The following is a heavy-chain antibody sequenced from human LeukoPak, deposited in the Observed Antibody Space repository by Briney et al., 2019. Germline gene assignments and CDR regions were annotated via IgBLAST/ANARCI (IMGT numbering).Heavy chain of an antibody. CDR3: ARDAAYYYGSGSYRNGLDY. CDR2: IYTSGTT. J-gene: IGHJ4*02. Sequence: SETLSLTCTVSGDSISHYYWSWIRQPAGKGLEWIGRIYTSGTTNYNPSLKSRVTMSVDTSKNQFSLKLSSVTAADTAVYYCARDAAYYYGSGSYRNGLDYWGQGSLVTVSS. D-gene: IGHD3-10*01. CDR1: GDSISHYY. V-gene: IGHV4-4*07.